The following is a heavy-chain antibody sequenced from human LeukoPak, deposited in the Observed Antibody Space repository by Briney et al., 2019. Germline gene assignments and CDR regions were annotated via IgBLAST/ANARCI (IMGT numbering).Heavy chain of an antibody. CDR3: VAGRGDRPFDY. V-gene: IGHV3-21*06. Sequence: GGSLRLSCAASGFTFSSYIMNWVRQAPGKGLEWLSLLSSSKSYIKYADSVKGRFSTSRDNAKNSLYLQMNSLRAEDTAVYYCVAGRGDRPFDYWGQGTLVTVSS. CDR2: LSSSKSYI. CDR1: GFTFSSYI. D-gene: IGHD2-21*02. J-gene: IGHJ4*02.